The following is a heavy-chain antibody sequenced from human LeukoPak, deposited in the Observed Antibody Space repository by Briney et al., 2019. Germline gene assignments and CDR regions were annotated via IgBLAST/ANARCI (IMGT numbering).Heavy chain of an antibody. CDR1: GFTFSSYA. V-gene: IGHV3-30*04. D-gene: IGHD3-3*01. CDR3: ARDRPSTVFGVADYYYMDV. Sequence: PGGSLRLSCAASGFTFSSYAMHWVRQAPGKGLEWVAVISSGGSSKYYAESVKGRFTISRDNSKSTLYLEMKSPRVEDTAVYSCARDRPSTVFGVADYYYMDVWGKGTTVTVSS. CDR2: ISSGGSSK. J-gene: IGHJ6*03.